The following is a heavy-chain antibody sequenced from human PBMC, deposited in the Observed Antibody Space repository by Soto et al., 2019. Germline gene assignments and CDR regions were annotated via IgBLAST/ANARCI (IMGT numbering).Heavy chain of an antibody. V-gene: IGHV4-61*01. D-gene: IGHD2-21*02. J-gene: IGHJ6*02. CDR2: IYYSGST. CDR1: GGSVSSGSYY. Sequence: QVQLQESGPGLVKPSETLSLTCTVSGGSVSSGSYYWSWIRQPPGKGLEWIGYIYYSGSTNYNPSLKSRVTITVDTAKTQLALKLRSGTAADEAVYYCAGSSNCGGDGYTRYYYGMDVWGQGTTVTVSS. CDR3: AGSSNCGGDGYTRYYYGMDV.